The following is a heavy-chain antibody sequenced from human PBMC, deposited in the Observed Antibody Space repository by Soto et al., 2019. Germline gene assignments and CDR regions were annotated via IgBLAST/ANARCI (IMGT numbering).Heavy chain of an antibody. J-gene: IGHJ4*02. Sequence: EVQLVESGGGLVQPGGSLRLSCAASGFTVSSNYMNWVRQAPGKGLAWVSIIYGAASTYYADSVKGRFTISRDNSKNTLYLQMNSLRAEDTAVYYCARDGPSRSRYYFDYWGPGTLVTVSS. V-gene: IGHV3-66*01. CDR3: ARDGPSRSRYYFDY. CDR1: GFTVSSNY. D-gene: IGHD6-13*01. CDR2: IYGAAST.